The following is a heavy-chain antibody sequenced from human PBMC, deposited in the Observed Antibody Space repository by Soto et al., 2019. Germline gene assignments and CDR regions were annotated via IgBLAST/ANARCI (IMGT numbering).Heavy chain of an antibody. CDR1: GGSFSGYY. CDR3: ERFQLWFGDGWFDP. J-gene: IGHJ5*02. Sequence: SETLSLTCAVYGGSFSGYYWSWIRQPPGKGLEWIGEINHSGSTNYNPSLKSRVTISVDTSKNQFSLKLSSVTAADTAVYYCERFQLWFGDGWFDPWGQGTLVTVSS. V-gene: IGHV4-34*01. D-gene: IGHD3-10*01. CDR2: INHSGST.